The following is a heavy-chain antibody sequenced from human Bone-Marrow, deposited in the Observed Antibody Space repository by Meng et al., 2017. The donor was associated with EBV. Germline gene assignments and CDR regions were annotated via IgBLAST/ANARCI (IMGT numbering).Heavy chain of an antibody. V-gene: IGHV3-21*01. J-gene: IGHJ4*02. CDR1: VFNFSSYS. Sequence: EVLLVESGGXLVKPGGXLRLSCAASVFNFSSYSMNWVRQAPGKGLEWVSSISSSSSYIYYADSVKGRFTISRDNAKNSLYLQMDSLRAEDTAVYYCARDGLFATYDFWSGYARYYFDYWGQGTLVTVAS. CDR2: ISSSSSYI. CDR3: ARDGLFATYDFWSGYARYYFDY. D-gene: IGHD3-3*01.